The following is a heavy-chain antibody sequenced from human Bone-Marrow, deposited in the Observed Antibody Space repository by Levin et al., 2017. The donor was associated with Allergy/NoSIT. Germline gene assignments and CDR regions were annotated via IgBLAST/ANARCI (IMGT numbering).Heavy chain of an antibody. CDR2: ISGSGGST. D-gene: IGHD3-10*01. CDR3: ANRGPLWFREDQYYYYYMDV. J-gene: IGHJ6*03. V-gene: IGHV3-23*01. CDR1: GFTFSSYA. Sequence: GGSLRLSCAASGFTFSSYAMSWVRQAPGKGLEWVSAISGSGGSTYYADSVKGRFTISRDNSKNTLYLQMNSLRAEDTAVYYCANRGPLWFREDQYYYYYMDVWGKGTTVTVSS.